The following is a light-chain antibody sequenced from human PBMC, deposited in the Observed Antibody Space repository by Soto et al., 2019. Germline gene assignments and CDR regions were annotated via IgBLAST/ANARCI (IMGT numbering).Light chain of an antibody. Sequence: QLVLTQSPSASASLGASVKLTCTLSSGHSRYAIAWHQQQPEKGPRYLMKVNSDGSHSKGDGIPDRFSGSTSGAERYLTISSLQSEDEADYYCQTWGTGILVVFGGGTKVNVL. CDR1: SGHSRYA. V-gene: IGLV4-69*01. J-gene: IGLJ2*01. CDR2: VNSDGSH. CDR3: QTWGTGILVV.